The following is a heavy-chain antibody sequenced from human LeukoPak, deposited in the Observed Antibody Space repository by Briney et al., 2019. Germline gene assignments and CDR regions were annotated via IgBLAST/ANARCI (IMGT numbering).Heavy chain of an antibody. Sequence: ASVKVSCKASGYTFTSYGISWVRQAPGQGLEWMGWINPNSGGTNYAQKFQGWVTMTRDTSISTAYMELSRLRSDDTAVYYCARDPSNYDSSGYYYYGMDVWGQGTTVTVSS. CDR1: GYTFTSYG. V-gene: IGHV1-2*04. J-gene: IGHJ6*02. D-gene: IGHD3-22*01. CDR2: INPNSGGT. CDR3: ARDPSNYDSSGYYYYGMDV.